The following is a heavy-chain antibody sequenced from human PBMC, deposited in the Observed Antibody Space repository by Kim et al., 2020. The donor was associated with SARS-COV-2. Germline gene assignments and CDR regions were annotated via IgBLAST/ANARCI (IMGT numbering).Heavy chain of an antibody. CDR3: ARSQELVDTAMGSYYLSFDY. CDR2: IIPIFGTA. D-gene: IGHD5-18*01. CDR1: GGTFSSYA. J-gene: IGHJ4*02. Sequence: SVKVSCKASGGTFSSYAISWVRQAPGQGLEWMGGIIPIFGTANYAQKFQGRVTITADESTSTAYMELSSLRSEDTAVYYCARSQELVDTAMGSYYLSFDYWGQGTLVTVSS. V-gene: IGHV1-69*13.